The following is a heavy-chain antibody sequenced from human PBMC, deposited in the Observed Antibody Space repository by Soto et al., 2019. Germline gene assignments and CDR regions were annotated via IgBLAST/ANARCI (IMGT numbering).Heavy chain of an antibody. J-gene: IGHJ4*02. CDR2: ISYDGSNK. V-gene: IGHV3-30*18. Sequence: GVSLRLSCAASGFTFSSYGMHWVRQAPGKGLEWVAVISYDGSNKYYADSVKGRFTISRDNSKNTLYLQMNSLRAEDTAVYYCAKGRVTHYYDSSGYQDYFDYWGQGTLVTVSS. D-gene: IGHD3-22*01. CDR1: GFTFSSYG. CDR3: AKGRVTHYYDSSGYQDYFDY.